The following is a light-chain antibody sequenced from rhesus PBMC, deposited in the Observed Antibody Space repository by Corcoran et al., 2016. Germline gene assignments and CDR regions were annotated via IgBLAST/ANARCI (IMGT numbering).Light chain of an antibody. V-gene: IGKV1S8*01. CDR3: QNYYDGPIT. J-gene: IGKJ3*01. Sequence: DIQMTQSPTALSASVGDRVTISCRASQNIYSNLAWYQQKPGKAPKLLIYAASSLRTGIPSRFSGSGSGTDLTLTIRSLQPEDSAGYFCQNYYDGPITFGPGTKLDIK. CDR2: AAS. CDR1: QNIYSN.